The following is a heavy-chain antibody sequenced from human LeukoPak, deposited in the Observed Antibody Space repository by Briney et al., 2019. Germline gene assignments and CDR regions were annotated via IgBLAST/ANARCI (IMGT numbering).Heavy chain of an antibody. D-gene: IGHD2-15*01. CDR3: ARHSRYCSGGSCYLRHYYYGMDV. J-gene: IGHJ6*02. CDR2: IYYSGST. V-gene: IGHV4-59*08. CDR1: GGSINSYY. Sequence: SETLSLTCTVSGGSINSYYWSWIRQPPGKGLEWIGYIYYSGSTNYNPSLKSRVTISVDTSKNQFSLKLSSVTAADTAVYYCARHSRYCSGGSCYLRHYYYGMDVWGQGTTVTVSS.